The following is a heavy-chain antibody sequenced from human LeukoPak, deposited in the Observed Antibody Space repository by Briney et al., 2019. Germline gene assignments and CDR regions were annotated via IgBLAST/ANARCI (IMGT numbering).Heavy chain of an antibody. CDR3: ARVTVTNAFDI. CDR1: GGSISSYY. J-gene: IGHJ3*02. V-gene: IGHV4-4*07. Sequence: SETLSLTCTVSGGSISSYYWSWIRQPAGKGLEWIGRIYTSGSTNYNPSLKSRVTMSVDTSKNQSSLKLSSVTAADTTVYYFARVTVTNAFDIWGQGTMVTVSS. D-gene: IGHD4-11*01. CDR2: IYTSGST.